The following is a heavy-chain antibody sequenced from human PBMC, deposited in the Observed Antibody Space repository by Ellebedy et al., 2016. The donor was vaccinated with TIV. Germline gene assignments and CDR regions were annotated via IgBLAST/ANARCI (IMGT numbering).Heavy chain of an antibody. CDR1: GGSISSSSYY. V-gene: IGHV4-39*07. D-gene: IGHD6-13*01. CDR2: INHSGST. CDR3: ARAVITAAGIQPNFDY. J-gene: IGHJ4*02. Sequence: MPSETLSLTCTVSGGSISSSSYYWGWIRQPPGKGLEWIGEINHSGSTNYNPPLKSRVTISVDTSKNQFSLKLSSVPAADTAVYYCARAVITAAGIQPNFDYWGQGTLVTVSS.